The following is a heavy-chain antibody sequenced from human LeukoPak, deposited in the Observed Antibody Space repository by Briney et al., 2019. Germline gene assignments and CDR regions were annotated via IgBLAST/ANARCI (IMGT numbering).Heavy chain of an antibody. CDR3: ARSKGRITIFGVVNYYYMDV. Sequence: ASVTVSCKASGYTFTSYYMHWVRQAPGQGLEWMGIINPSGGSTSYAQKFQGRVTMTRDTSTSTVYMELSSLRSEDTAVYYCARSKGRITIFGVVNYYYMDVWGKGTTVTVSS. CDR2: INPSGGST. CDR1: GYTFTSYY. J-gene: IGHJ6*03. D-gene: IGHD3-3*01. V-gene: IGHV1-46*01.